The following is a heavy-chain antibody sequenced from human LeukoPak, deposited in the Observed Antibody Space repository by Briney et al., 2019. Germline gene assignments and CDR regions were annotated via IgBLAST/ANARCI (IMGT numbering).Heavy chain of an antibody. CDR1: GVSFSGYY. D-gene: IGHD4-23*01. V-gene: IGHV4-34*01. Sequence: SETLSLTCAVYGVSFSGYYWSWLRQPPGKGLAWIGEINHSGSTNYNPSLKSRVTISVDTSKNQFSLKLSSVTAADTAVYYCARGRGDGGKDFDYWGQGTLVTVSS. CDR2: INHSGST. J-gene: IGHJ4*02. CDR3: ARGRGDGGKDFDY.